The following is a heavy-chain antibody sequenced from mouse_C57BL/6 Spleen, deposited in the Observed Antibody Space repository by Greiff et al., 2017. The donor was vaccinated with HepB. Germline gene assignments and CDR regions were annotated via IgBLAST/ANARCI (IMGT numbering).Heavy chain of an antibody. V-gene: IGHV1-76*01. Sequence: VQLQQSGAELVRPGASVKLSCKASGYTFTDYYINWVKQRPGQGLEWIARIYPGSGNTYYNEKFKGKATLTAEKSSSTAYMQLSSLTSEDSAVYFCAREKIYYEYDRGFAYWGQRTLVTVSA. CDR1: GYTFTDYY. CDR3: AREKIYYEYDRGFAY. J-gene: IGHJ3*01. D-gene: IGHD2-4*01. CDR2: IYPGSGNT.